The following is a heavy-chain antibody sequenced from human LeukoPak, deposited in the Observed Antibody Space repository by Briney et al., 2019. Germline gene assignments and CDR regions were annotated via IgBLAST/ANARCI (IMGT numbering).Heavy chain of an antibody. Sequence: SEPLSLSCAVSGHSISRGYYWGWLRPPPGKGLEWLGSFYHSGSTHHNPSLKSRATISADTSKNQFALKLSSVTAADTAVYYCARSTYSSGWYWAYWGQGALVTVSS. V-gene: IGHV4-38-2*01. J-gene: IGHJ4*02. CDR1: GHSISRGYY. CDR2: FYHSGST. D-gene: IGHD6-19*01. CDR3: ARSTYSSGWYWAY.